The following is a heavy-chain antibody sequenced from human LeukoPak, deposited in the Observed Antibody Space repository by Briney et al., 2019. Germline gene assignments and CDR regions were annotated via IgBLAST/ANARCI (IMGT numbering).Heavy chain of an antibody. CDR1: GGSFSAYY. CDR2: INHRGST. V-gene: IGHV4-34*01. D-gene: IGHD5-24*01. J-gene: IGHJ4*02. CDR3: ARQGRDGYNYGIDY. Sequence: SETLSLTCAVYGGSFSAYYWTWIRQPPGKGLEWIGEINHRGSTSYNPSLKSRVTISVDTSKNQFSLKLSSVTAADTAVYYCARQGRDGYNYGIDYWGQGTLVTVSS.